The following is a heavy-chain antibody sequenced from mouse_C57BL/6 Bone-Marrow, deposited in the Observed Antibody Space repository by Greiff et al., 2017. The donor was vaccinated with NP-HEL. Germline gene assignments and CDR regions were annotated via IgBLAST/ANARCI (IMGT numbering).Heavy chain of an antibody. D-gene: IGHD2-3*01. CDR2: INTNSGST. CDR1: GYTFTSYW. V-gene: IGHV1-64*01. Sequence: VQLQQPGAELVKPGASVKLSCKASGYTFTSYWMHWVKQRPGQGLEWIGMINTNSGSTNYNEKFKSKATLTVDKSSSTAYMQLISLTSEDSAVYYCARCYDGYFDYWGQGTSLTVSS. CDR3: ARCYDGYFDY. J-gene: IGHJ2*02.